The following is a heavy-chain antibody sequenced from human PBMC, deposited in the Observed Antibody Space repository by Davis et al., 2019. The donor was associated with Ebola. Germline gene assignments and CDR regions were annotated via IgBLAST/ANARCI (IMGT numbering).Heavy chain of an antibody. CDR3: AKASGGIGGSVDY. CDR2: ISYDGSNK. Sequence: PRGSLRLSCAASGFTFSSYAMHWVRQAPGKGLEWVAVISYDGSNKYYADSVKGRFINSRDNSKNTLYLQVNSLRAEDTAVYYCAKASGGIGGSVDYWGQGALVTVSS. V-gene: IGHV3-30-3*01. CDR1: GFTFSSYA. J-gene: IGHJ4*02. D-gene: IGHD1-26*01.